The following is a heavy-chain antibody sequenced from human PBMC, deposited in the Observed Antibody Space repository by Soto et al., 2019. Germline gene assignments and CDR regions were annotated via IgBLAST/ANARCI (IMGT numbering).Heavy chain of an antibody. V-gene: IGHV1-2*04. D-gene: IGHD3-9*01. J-gene: IGHJ6*02. Sequence: ASVKVSCKASGYTFTGYYMHWVRQAPGQGLEWMGWINPNSGGTNYAQKFQGWVTMTRDTSISTAYMELSRLRSDDTAVYYCARGSYCSSTSCLSYYDILTGYSTDYGMDVWGQGTTVTVSS. CDR1: GYTFTGYY. CDR2: INPNSGGT. CDR3: ARGSYCSSTSCLSYYDILTGYSTDYGMDV.